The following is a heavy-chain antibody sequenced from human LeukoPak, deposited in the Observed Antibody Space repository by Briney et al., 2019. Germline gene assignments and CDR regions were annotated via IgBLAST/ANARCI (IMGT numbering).Heavy chain of an antibody. Sequence: ASVKVSCKVSGYTLTELSMHWVRQAPGKGLGWMGGFEPEDGETIYAQKFQGRVTMTEDTSTDTAYMELSSLRSEDTAVYYCATWGGNYYDSSGYYDYWGQGTLVTVSS. CDR3: ATWGGNYYDSSGYYDY. J-gene: IGHJ4*02. V-gene: IGHV1-24*01. CDR1: GYTLTELS. CDR2: FEPEDGET. D-gene: IGHD3-22*01.